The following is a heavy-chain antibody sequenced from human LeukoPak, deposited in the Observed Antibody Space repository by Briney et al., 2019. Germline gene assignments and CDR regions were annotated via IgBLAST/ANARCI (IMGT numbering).Heavy chain of an antibody. CDR1: GFTLSSYA. V-gene: IGHV3-23*01. D-gene: IGHD1-26*01. CDR2: ISGSGVAT. Sequence: GGSLRLFCAASGFTLSSYAMSWVRQAPGQGVEWVSGISGSGVATFYADSVKGRFTISRDNSKNTLYLQMDSLRAEDTAVYYCATFTWDSRAYYYYGMDVWGKGTTVTVSS. J-gene: IGHJ6*04. CDR3: ATFTWDSRAYYYYGMDV.